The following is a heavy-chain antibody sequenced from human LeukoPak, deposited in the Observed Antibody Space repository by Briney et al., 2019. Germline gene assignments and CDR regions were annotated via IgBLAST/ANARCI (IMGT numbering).Heavy chain of an antibody. CDR3: AKVRYFDLYNYYFDY. CDR2: ISGSGGCT. CDR1: GFTFSSYG. J-gene: IGHJ4*02. Sequence: PGGTLRLSCAACGFTFSSYGMSWVRQAPGKGLEWVSAISGSGGCTYYADSVKGRFTISRDNSKNTLYLQMNSLRAEDTAVYYCAKVRYFDLYNYYFDYWGQGTLVTVSS. V-gene: IGHV3-23*01. D-gene: IGHD3-9*01.